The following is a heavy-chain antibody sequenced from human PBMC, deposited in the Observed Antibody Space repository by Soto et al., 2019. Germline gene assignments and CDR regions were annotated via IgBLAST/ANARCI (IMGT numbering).Heavy chain of an antibody. J-gene: IGHJ4*02. CDR2: IYSGGGT. V-gene: IGHV3-53*01. CDR3: ARHYYSSSWYPPFDY. D-gene: IGHD6-13*01. CDR1: GFTVSSNY. Sequence: GGSLRLSCAASGFTVSSNYMSWVRQAPGKGLEWVSVIYSGGGTYYADSVKGRFTISRDNSKNTLYLQMNSLRAEDTAVYYCARHYYSSSWYPPFDYWGQGTLVTVYS.